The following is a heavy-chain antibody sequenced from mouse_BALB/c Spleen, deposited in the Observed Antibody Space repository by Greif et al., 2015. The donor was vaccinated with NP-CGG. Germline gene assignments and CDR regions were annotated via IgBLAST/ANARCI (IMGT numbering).Heavy chain of an antibody. J-gene: IGHJ1*01. D-gene: IGHD1-1*01. CDR3: TRRGVVGYFDV. CDR2: INPSNGGT. Sequence: QVQLQQSGAELVKPGASVKLSCKASGYTFTSYYMYWVKQRPGQGLEWIGEINPSNGGTNFNEKFKSKATLTVDKFSSTAYVQLSSLTSEDSAVYYCTRRGVVGYFDVWGAGTTVTVSS. V-gene: IGHV1S81*02. CDR1: GYTFTSYY.